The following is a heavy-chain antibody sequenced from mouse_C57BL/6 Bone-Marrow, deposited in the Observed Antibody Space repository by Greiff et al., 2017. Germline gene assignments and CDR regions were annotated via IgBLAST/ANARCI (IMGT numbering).Heavy chain of an antibody. CDR2: ISSGSSTI. V-gene: IGHV5-17*03. Sequence: VQLQESGGGLVKPGGSLKLSCAASGFTFSDYRMHWVRQAPEKGLEWVAYISSGSSTIYYADTVKGRFTISRDNAKHNLYLHMSHLKSKDTAMYYCASDHYSNADCDYWGQGTTLTVSS. CDR1: GFTFSDYR. J-gene: IGHJ2*01. D-gene: IGHD2-5*01. CDR3: ASDHYSNADCDY.